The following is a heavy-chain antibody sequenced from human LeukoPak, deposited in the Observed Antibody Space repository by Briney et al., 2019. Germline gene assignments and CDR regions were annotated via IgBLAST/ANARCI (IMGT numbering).Heavy chain of an antibody. Sequence: GGSLRLSCAASGFTFSSYAMSWVRQAPGKGLEWVSAISGSGGSTYYTDSVKGRFTISRDNSKNTLYLQMNSLRAEDTAVYYCAKDRVTTVTTYSFDYWGQGTLVTVSS. CDR2: ISGSGGST. CDR1: GFTFSSYA. V-gene: IGHV3-23*01. CDR3: AKDRVTTVTTYSFDY. J-gene: IGHJ4*02. D-gene: IGHD4-11*01.